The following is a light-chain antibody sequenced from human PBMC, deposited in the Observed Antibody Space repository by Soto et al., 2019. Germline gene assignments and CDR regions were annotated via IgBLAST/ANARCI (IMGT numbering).Light chain of an antibody. Sequence: EIVLTQSPATLSLSPGERATLSCRASQSVSSYLAWYQQKPGQAPRLLIYDASNGATGIPARFSGSGSGTDFTLTISSLEPEDFAVYYCQQRSNWPHLTFGGGTKVEIK. V-gene: IGKV3-11*01. CDR3: QQRSNWPHLT. CDR2: DAS. CDR1: QSVSSY. J-gene: IGKJ4*01.